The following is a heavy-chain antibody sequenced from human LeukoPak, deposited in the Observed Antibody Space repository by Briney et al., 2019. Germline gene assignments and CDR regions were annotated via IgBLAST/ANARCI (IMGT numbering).Heavy chain of an antibody. Sequence: SETLSLTCAVYGGSSSGYYWSWIRQPPGKGLEWIGEINHSGSTNYNPSLKSRVTISVDTSKNQFSLKLGSVTAADTAVYYCARKGSLFWSGYRNYWYFDLWGRGTLVTVSS. J-gene: IGHJ2*01. CDR3: ARKGSLFWSGYRNYWYFDL. V-gene: IGHV4-34*01. D-gene: IGHD3-3*01. CDR1: GGSSSGYY. CDR2: INHSGST.